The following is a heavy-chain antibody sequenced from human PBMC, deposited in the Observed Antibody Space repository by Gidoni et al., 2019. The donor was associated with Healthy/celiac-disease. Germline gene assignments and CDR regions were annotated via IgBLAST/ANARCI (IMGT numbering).Heavy chain of an antibody. CDR2: IWYDGSNK. CDR1: GFTFSSYG. D-gene: IGHD6-13*01. Sequence: QVQLVESGGGVVQPGRSLRLPCAASGFTFSSYGMHWARQAPGKGLEWVAVIWYDGSNKYYADSVKGRFTISRDNSKNTLYLQMNSLRAEDTAVYYCARGKSIAAAGVDYWGQGTLVTVSS. CDR3: ARGKSIAAAGVDY. J-gene: IGHJ4*02. V-gene: IGHV3-33*01.